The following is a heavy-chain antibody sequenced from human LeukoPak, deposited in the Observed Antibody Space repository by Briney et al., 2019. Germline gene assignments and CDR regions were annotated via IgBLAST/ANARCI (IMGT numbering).Heavy chain of an antibody. V-gene: IGHV1-69*05. CDR1: GGTFSSYA. CDR2: IIPIFGTA. Sequence: SVKVSCKASGGTFSSYAISWVRQAPGQGLEWMGRIIPIFGTANYAQKFQGRVTITTDESTSTAYMELSSLRSEDTAVYYCAVGALSYGLEGQSDWGEGTLVTVSS. D-gene: IGHD5-18*01. J-gene: IGHJ4*02. CDR3: AVGALSYGLEGQSD.